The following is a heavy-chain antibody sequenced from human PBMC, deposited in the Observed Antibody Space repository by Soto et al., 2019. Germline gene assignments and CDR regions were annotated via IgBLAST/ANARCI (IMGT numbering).Heavy chain of an antibody. CDR1: GFTFSSYS. Sequence: GGSLRLSCAASGFTFSSYSMNWVRQAPGKGLEWVSYISSSSSTIYYADSVKGRFTISRDNAKNSLYLQMNSLRAEDTAVYYCASQRRDYGSDYYYYYGMDVWGQGTTVTVSS. V-gene: IGHV3-48*01. D-gene: IGHD3-10*01. J-gene: IGHJ6*02. CDR2: ISSSSSTI. CDR3: ASQRRDYGSDYYYYYGMDV.